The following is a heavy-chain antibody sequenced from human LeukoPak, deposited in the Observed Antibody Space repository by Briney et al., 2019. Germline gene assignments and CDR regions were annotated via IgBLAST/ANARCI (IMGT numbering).Heavy chain of an antibody. D-gene: IGHD6-6*01. CDR2: IYYSGST. CDR3: ARDFSSSSTVYYYYYMDV. V-gene: IGHV4-59*12. Sequence: PSETLSLTCTVSGGSISSYYWSWIRQPPGKELEWIGYIYYSGSTNYNPSLKSRVTISVDTSKNQFSLKLSSVTAADTAIYYCARDFSSSSTVYYYYYMDVWGKGTTVTVSS. CDR1: GGSISSYY. J-gene: IGHJ6*03.